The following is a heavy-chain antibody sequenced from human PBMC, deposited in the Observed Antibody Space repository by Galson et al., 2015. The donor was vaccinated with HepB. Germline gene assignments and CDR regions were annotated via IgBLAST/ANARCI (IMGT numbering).Heavy chain of an antibody. CDR1: GFSFRSYW. CDR3: ARQNCSGGTCGAVGGFFDY. CDR2: INEAGSEK. Sequence: SLRLSCAASGFSFRSYWMSWVRQAPGKGLEWVATINEAGSEKYYVESVKGRFTISRENARNSLYLQMNSLRADDTAVYYCARQNCSGGTCGAVGGFFDYWGQGTQVAASS. D-gene: IGHD2-15*01. V-gene: IGHV3-7*03. J-gene: IGHJ4*02.